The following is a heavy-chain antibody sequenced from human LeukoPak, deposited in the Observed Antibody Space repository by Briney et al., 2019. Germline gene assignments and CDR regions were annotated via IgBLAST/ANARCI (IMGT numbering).Heavy chain of an antibody. D-gene: IGHD5-18*01. V-gene: IGHV4-31*03. Sequence: SETLSLTCTVSGGSISSGGYYWSWIRQHPGKGLEWIGYIYYSGSTYYNPSLKSRVTISIDTSKNQFSLKLSSVTAADTAVYYCARSRIQLWNSPFDYWGQGTLVTVSS. J-gene: IGHJ4*02. CDR1: GGSISSGGYY. CDR2: IYYSGST. CDR3: ARSRIQLWNSPFDY.